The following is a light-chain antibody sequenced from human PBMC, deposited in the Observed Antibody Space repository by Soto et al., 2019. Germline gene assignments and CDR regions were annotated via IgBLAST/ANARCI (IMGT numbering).Light chain of an antibody. J-gene: IGLJ1*01. CDR2: DVS. CDR1: SSDVGGYNY. Sequence: QSALTQPASVSGSPGQSITISCTGTSSDVGGYNYVSWYHQNPGKATKLIIYDVSNRPSGVSNRFSASKSSNTASLTISGLHADDEADYYCSSYTSISLDVLGTWTKVTVL. V-gene: IGLV2-14*01. CDR3: SSYTSISLDV.